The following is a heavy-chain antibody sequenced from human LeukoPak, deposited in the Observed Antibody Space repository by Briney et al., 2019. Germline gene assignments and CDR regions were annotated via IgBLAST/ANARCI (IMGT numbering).Heavy chain of an antibody. J-gene: IGHJ5*02. CDR3: ARDRLIFGGSGRADWFDP. D-gene: IGHD3-10*01. CDR1: GGSISRSY. CDR2: IYDSGST. Sequence: SETLSLTCTVSGGSISRSYWSWIRQPPGKGLEWIGYIYDSGSTNYNPSLKSRVTISVDTSKNQFSLKLSSVTAADTAVYYCARDRLIFGGSGRADWFDPWGQGTLVTVSS. V-gene: IGHV4-59*01.